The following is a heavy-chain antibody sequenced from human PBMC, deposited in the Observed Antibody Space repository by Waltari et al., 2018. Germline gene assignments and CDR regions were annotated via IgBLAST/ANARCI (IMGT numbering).Heavy chain of an antibody. CDR1: GDSISGYY. CDR3: ARDSSPKKRTSVVGVLYFMDV. D-gene: IGHD3-3*01. CDR2: IHSGGNT. V-gene: IGHV4-4*07. Sequence: QVQLHESGPGLVRPSETLSLTCTVSGDSISGYYWTWIRQSAGKGLEWIGRIHSGGNTNYNPSLKSRVTMSFDRSKNQFSLNLSFVTAADTAVYYCARDSSPKKRTSVVGVLYFMDVWGKGTTVTVSS. J-gene: IGHJ6*03.